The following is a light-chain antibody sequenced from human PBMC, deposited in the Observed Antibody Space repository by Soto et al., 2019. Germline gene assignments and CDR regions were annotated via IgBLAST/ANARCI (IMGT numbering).Light chain of an antibody. V-gene: IGKV3-20*01. Sequence: EIVSTQSPGTLSLSPGERATLSCRASQSVSSSYLAWYQQKPGQAPRLLIYGASSRATGIPDRFSGSGSGTDFTLTISRLEPEDFAVYYCQQYGSSPRTFSQGTKVDIK. CDR3: QQYGSSPRT. CDR2: GAS. CDR1: QSVSSSY. J-gene: IGKJ1*01.